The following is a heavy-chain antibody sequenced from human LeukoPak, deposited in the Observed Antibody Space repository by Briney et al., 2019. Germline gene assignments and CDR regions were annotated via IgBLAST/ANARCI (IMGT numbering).Heavy chain of an antibody. V-gene: IGHV5-51*01. CDR3: ARASRDGYNQNFGH. CDR2: IYPGGSET. CDR1: GYSFSSYW. D-gene: IGHD5-24*01. J-gene: IGHJ4*02. Sequence: PGESLKISCKGLGYSFSSYWNAWVRQRPGKGLEWMGIIYPGGSETRYDPSFQGQVTISADSSTSTAYLQWSSLRASDTAMYYCARASRDGYNQNFGHWGQGTLVTVSS.